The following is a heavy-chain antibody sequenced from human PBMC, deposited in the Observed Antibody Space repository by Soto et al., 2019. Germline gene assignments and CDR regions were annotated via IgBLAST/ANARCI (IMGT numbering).Heavy chain of an antibody. CDR1: GFTFSSYA. D-gene: IGHD6-19*01. V-gene: IGHV3-23*01. J-gene: IGHJ4*02. CDR2: ISGSGGST. Sequence: EVQLLESGGGLVQPGGSLRLSCAASGFTFSSYAMSWVRQAPGKGLEWVSAISGSGGSTYYADSVKGRFTIPSDNSKNTLYLQMNSLRAEDTAVYYCATRSSGWYFDYWGQGTLVTVSS. CDR3: ATRSSGWYFDY.